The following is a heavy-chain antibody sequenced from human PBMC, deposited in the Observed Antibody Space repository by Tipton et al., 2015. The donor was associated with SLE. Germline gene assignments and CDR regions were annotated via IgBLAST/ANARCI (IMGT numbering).Heavy chain of an antibody. V-gene: IGHV3-48*03. Sequence: GSLRLSCAASGFRFGSYEMNWVRQAPGKGLEWVSYISGSGTNKYYADSVKGRFTISRDNAKNSLYLQMNSLRAEDTALYYCTIEYSSSDAFDFWGQGTLVTVSS. CDR1: GFRFGSYE. CDR2: ISGSGTNK. D-gene: IGHD6-6*01. J-gene: IGHJ4*02. CDR3: TIEYSSSDAFDF.